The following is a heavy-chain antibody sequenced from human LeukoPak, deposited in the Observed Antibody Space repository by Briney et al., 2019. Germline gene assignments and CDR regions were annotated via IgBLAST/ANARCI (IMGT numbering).Heavy chain of an antibody. CDR1: GFTFSSYG. J-gene: IGHJ4*02. CDR2: ISSSSSTM. CDR3: ARRYYWNYDY. D-gene: IGHD1-7*01. Sequence: PGGSLRLSCAASGFTFSSYGMHWVRQAPGKGLEWVSYISSSSSTMYYADSVKGRFTISRDNAKNPLYLQMNSLRDEDTAVYYCARRYYWNYDYWGQGTLVTVSS. V-gene: IGHV3-48*02.